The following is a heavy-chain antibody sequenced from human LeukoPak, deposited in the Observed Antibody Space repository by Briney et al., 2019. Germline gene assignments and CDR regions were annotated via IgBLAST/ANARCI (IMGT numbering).Heavy chain of an antibody. V-gene: IGHV1-2*02. CDR2: INPNSGGT. CDR3: ARDLKYYDIRFDP. D-gene: IGHD3-9*01. CDR1: GYTFTGYY. Sequence: ASVKVSCKASGYTFTGYYMHWVRQAPGQGLEWMGWINPNSGGTNYAQKFQGRVTMTRDTSISTAYMELSRLRSDDTAVYYCARDLKYYDIRFDPWGQGTLVTVSS. J-gene: IGHJ5*02.